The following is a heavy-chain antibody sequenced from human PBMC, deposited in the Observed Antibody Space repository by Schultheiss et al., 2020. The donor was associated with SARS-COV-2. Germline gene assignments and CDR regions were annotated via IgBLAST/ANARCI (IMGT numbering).Heavy chain of an antibody. Sequence: GGSLRLSCAASGFTFSSYGMHWVRQASGKGLEWVGRIRSKANSYATAYAASVKGRFTISRDDSKNTAYLQMNSLKTEDTAVYYCAKDGPTVTTPFDYWGQGTLVTVSS. CDR1: GFTFSSYG. D-gene: IGHD4-11*01. J-gene: IGHJ4*02. CDR2: IRSKANSYAT. V-gene: IGHV3-73*01. CDR3: AKDGPTVTTPFDY.